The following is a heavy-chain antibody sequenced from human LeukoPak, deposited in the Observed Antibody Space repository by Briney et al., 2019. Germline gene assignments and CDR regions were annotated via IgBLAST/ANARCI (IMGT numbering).Heavy chain of an antibody. CDR2: ISPKSGDT. Sequence: ASVKVSCKASGYTFSGYYMHWMRQAPGQGHEWMGWISPKSGDTNYAQNFQGRVTMTRDTSISTAYMELSRLTSDDTAVYYCAIGRDKTTSPAIDYWGQGTLVTVSS. V-gene: IGHV1-2*02. J-gene: IGHJ4*02. CDR3: AIGRDKTTSPAIDY. D-gene: IGHD2-2*01. CDR1: GYTFSGYY.